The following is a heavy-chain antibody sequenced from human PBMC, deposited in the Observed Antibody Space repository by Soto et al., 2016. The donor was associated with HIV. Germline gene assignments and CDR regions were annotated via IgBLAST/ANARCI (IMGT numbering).Heavy chain of an antibody. CDR1: GYTFTDYC. CDR2: VDPEDGET. J-gene: IGHJ3*02. V-gene: IGHV1-69-2*01. CDR3: ATELRLDDSIGYYYVAHDAFDI. Sequence: EVQLVQSGAEVKKPGVTVKISCKVSGYTFTDYCIHWVRQAPGKGLEWMGHVDPEDGETIYAQKFQGRVTITADTSTDTADMELSSLRSEDTAVYYCATELRLDDSIGYYYVAHDAFDIWGQGTMVTVSS. D-gene: IGHD3-22*01.